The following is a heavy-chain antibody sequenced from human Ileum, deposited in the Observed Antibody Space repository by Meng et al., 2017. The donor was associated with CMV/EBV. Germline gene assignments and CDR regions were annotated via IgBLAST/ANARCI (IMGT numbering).Heavy chain of an antibody. V-gene: IGHV2-70*20. CDR3: ARINIVEATVFDP. J-gene: IGHJ5*02. CDR1: GFSLNTNGMC. Sequence: SGPTLVNPTQTLTLTCTFSGFSLNTNGMCVTWVRQPPGKALEWLALIDWNDDKFYITSLKTRLTISKDTSKNQVVLTMTNMDPADTATYYFARINIVEATVFDPWGQGALVTVSS. CDR2: IDWNDDK. D-gene: IGHD1-26*01.